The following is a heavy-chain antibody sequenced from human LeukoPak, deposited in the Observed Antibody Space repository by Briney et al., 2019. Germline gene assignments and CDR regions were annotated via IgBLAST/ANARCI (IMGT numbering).Heavy chain of an antibody. V-gene: IGHV1-2*02. D-gene: IGHD2-15*01. J-gene: IGHJ4*02. Sequence: GASVKVSCKASGYTFTGYYMHWVPQAPGQGLEWMGWINPNSGGTNYAQKFQGRVTMTRDTSISTAYMELSRLRSDDTAVYYCARDRAVVVVAAILSYWGQGTLVTVSS. CDR2: INPNSGGT. CDR3: ARDRAVVVVAAILSY. CDR1: GYTFTGYY.